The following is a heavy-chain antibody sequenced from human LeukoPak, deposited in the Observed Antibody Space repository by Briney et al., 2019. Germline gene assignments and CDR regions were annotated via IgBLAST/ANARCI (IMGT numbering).Heavy chain of an antibody. J-gene: IGHJ6*02. Sequence: GASVKVSFKASGYNFISYYMHWVRQAPGQGLEWMGIINPSGGSTSYAQKFQDRVTMTRDTSTSTVHMELSSLKSEDTAVYYCAREDVVLVDAVRYYYYGMDVWGQGTTVTVSS. V-gene: IGHV1-46*01. CDR2: INPSGGST. CDR3: AREDVVLVDAVRYYYYGMDV. CDR1: GYNFISYY. D-gene: IGHD2-8*01.